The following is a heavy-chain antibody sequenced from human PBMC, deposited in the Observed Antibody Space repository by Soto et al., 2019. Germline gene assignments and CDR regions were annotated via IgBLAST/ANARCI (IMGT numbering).Heavy chain of an antibody. CDR3: ARGSAAFTYYYDSRGYPDY. CDR1: GYTFTGYY. Sequence: ASVKVSGKASGYTFTGYYMHWVRQAPGQGLEWMGWINPNSGGTNYAQKFQGRVTMTRDTSISTAYMELSRLGSDDTAVYYCARGSAAFTYYYDSRGYPDYWGQGTLVTVSS. V-gene: IGHV1-2*02. J-gene: IGHJ4*02. D-gene: IGHD3-22*01. CDR2: INPNSGGT.